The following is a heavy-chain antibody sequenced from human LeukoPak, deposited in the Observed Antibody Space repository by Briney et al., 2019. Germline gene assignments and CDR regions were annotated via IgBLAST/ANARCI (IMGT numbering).Heavy chain of an antibody. CDR3: ARFRDYGDYGY. Sequence: SETLSLTCTVSGGSISSYYWSWIRQPPGKGREWIGYIYYSGSTNYNPSLKSRVTISVDTSKNQFSLKLSSGTAADTAVYYCARFRDYGDYGYWGQGTLVTVSS. J-gene: IGHJ4*02. CDR1: GGSISSYY. V-gene: IGHV4-59*01. CDR2: IYYSGST. D-gene: IGHD4-17*01.